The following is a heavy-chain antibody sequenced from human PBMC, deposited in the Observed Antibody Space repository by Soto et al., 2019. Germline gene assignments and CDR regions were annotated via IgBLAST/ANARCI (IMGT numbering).Heavy chain of an antibody. J-gene: IGHJ6*02. Sequence: EVQLVESGGGLVKPGGSLRLSCAASGFTFSSYSMNWVRQAPGKGLEWVSSISSSSSYIYYADSVKGRFTISRDNAKNSLYWQMNSLGGEDTVVYYCARGEDYGDYDGYCYYGMDVWGRGTTVTVSS. CDR3: ARGEDYGDYDGYCYYGMDV. D-gene: IGHD4-17*01. CDR2: ISSSSSYI. V-gene: IGHV3-21*01. CDR1: GFTFSSYS.